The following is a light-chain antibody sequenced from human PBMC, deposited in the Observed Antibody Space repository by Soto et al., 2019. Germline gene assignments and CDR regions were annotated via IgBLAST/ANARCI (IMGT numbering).Light chain of an antibody. J-gene: IGLJ1*01. CDR2: EDA. V-gene: IGLV2-23*01. CDR3: CSYAGGRTYV. CDR1: SSDVGSYNL. Sequence: QSVLTQPASVSGSPGQSITISCTGTSSDVGSYNLVSWYQYHPGKAPKLIIYEDAKRPSGVSNRFSGSKSGYTASLTISGLQAEDEADFYCCSYAGGRTYVFGTGTQLTVL.